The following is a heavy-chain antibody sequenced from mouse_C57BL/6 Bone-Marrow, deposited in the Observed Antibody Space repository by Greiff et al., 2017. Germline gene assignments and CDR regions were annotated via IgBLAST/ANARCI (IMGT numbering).Heavy chain of an antibody. CDR3: ARLVRYYFDY. CDR1: GYTFTSYW. J-gene: IGHJ2*01. D-gene: IGHD2-1*01. Sequence: QVQLQQPGAELVMPGASVKLSCKASGYTFTSYWIHWVKQRPGQGLEWIGEIDPSDSYTNYNQKFKGKSTLTVDKSSSTAYMQLSSLTSEDSAVYYCARLVRYYFDYWGQGTTLTVSS. CDR2: IDPSDSYT. V-gene: IGHV1-69*01.